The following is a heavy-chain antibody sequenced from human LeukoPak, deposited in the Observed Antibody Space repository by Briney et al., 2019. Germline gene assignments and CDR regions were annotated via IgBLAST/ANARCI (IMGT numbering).Heavy chain of an antibody. D-gene: IGHD6-19*01. J-gene: IGHJ1*01. CDR1: GYTFTSYG. CDR2: ISAYNGNT. Sequence: ASVKVSCKASGYTFTSYGISWVRQAPGQGLEWMGWISAYNGNTNYAQKLQGRVTMTTDTSTSTAYMELRSLRSDDTAVYYCASSASQWLVGGEYFQHWGQGTLVTVSS. V-gene: IGHV1-18*01. CDR3: ASSASQWLVGGEYFQH.